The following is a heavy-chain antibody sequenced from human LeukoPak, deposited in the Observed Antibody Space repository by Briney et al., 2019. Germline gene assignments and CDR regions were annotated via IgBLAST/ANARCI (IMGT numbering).Heavy chain of an antibody. CDR1: DGSISSGDYY. J-gene: IGHJ4*02. CDR2: IYYSGTT. V-gene: IGHV4-31*03. D-gene: IGHD5-12*01. CDR3: ARDLLGYGNFDY. Sequence: SQTLSLTCTVSDGSISSGDYYWSWIRQHPGKGLEWIGYIYYSGTTYYNPSLNSRVTISVDTSENQFSLKLSSVTAADTAVYYCARDLLGYGNFDYWGQGTLVTVSS.